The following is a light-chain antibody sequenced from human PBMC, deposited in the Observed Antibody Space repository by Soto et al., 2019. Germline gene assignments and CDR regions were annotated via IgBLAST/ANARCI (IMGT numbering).Light chain of an antibody. J-gene: IGKJ2*01. CDR3: QQYNSYLYT. V-gene: IGKV1-5*01. CDR1: QSISSR. Sequence: DIQMTQSPATLSASVGDRVTITCRASQSISSRLAWYQQKPGKAPKLLIYDASSLESGGPSRFSGSGSGTEFALTISSLQPDDFATYYCQQYNSYLYTFGQGTKLEIK. CDR2: DAS.